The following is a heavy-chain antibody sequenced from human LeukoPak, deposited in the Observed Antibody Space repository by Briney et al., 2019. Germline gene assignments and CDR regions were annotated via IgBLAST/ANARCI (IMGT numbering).Heavy chain of an antibody. CDR1: GYTFTDYY. J-gene: IGHJ4*02. D-gene: IGHD2-8*02. V-gene: IGHV1-2*07. Sequence: GASVKVSCKASGYTFTDYYIHWVRQAPGQGLEWMGWINPNSGGTNYAHKFQGRVTMTSDTSISTVYMDLSSLNSDDTAVYYFARDVGSLVVDYWGQGTLLPVSS. CDR2: INPNSGGT. CDR3: ARDVGSLVVDY.